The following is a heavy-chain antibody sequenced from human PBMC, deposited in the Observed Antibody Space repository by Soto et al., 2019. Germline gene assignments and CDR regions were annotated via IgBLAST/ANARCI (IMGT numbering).Heavy chain of an antibody. CDR3: ARDKRPAAFNYYYYGMDV. Sequence: GASVKVSCKASGYTFTSYYMHWVRQATVQVLEWMGIINPSGGSTSYAQKFQGRVTMTRDTSTSTVYMELSSLRSEDTAVYYCARDKRPAAFNYYYYGMDVWGQGTTVTVSS. V-gene: IGHV1-46*01. CDR1: GYTFTSYY. J-gene: IGHJ6*02. CDR2: INPSGGST. D-gene: IGHD2-2*01.